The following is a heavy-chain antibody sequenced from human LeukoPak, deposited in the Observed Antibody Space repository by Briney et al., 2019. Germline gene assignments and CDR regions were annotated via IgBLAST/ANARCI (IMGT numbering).Heavy chain of an antibody. J-gene: IGHJ4*02. CDR1: GFSFTDYP. CDR2: IRTTAEGAKYA. D-gene: IGHD3-22*01. Sequence: GGSLRLSCATSGFSFTDYPMNWVRQAPGKGLEWISNIRTTAEGAKYAYYADSVKGRVTISRDDGKNTLYLHMNSLRDDDTAVYYCARNTMNWPKNPFDSWGQGTLVSVSS. V-gene: IGHV3-48*02. CDR3: ARNTMNWPKNPFDS.